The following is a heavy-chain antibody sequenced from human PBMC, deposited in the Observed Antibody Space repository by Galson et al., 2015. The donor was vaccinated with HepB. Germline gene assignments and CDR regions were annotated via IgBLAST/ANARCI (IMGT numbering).Heavy chain of an antibody. V-gene: IGHV1-24*01. CDR3: ATPKVPYYYGSGSYGHRDV. D-gene: IGHD3-10*01. CDR2: FDPEDGET. Sequence: SVKVSCKVSGYTLTELSMHWVRQAPGKGLEWMGGFDPEDGETIYAQKFQGRVTMTEDTSTDTAYMELSSLRSEDTAVYYCATPKVPYYYGSGSYGHRDVWGKGTTVTVSS. J-gene: IGHJ6*03. CDR1: GYTLTELS.